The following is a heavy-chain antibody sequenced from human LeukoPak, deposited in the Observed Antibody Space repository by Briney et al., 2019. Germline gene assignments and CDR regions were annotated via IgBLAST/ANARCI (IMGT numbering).Heavy chain of an antibody. V-gene: IGHV5-51*01. J-gene: IGHJ4*02. Sequence: GESLKISCKGSGYRFTSYWIGWVRQLPGKGLEWMGIIYPGDSDTRYSPSFQGQVTISADKSISTAYLQWSSLKASDTAMYYCARLPNPPVGANYYFDYWGQGTLVTASS. CDR2: IYPGDSDT. CDR3: ARLPNPPVGANYYFDY. D-gene: IGHD1-26*01. CDR1: GYRFTSYW.